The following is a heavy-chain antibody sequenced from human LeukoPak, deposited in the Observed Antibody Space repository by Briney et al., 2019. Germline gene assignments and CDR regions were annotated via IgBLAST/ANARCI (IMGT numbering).Heavy chain of an antibody. CDR2: INPSGGST. V-gene: IGHV1-46*01. J-gene: IGHJ5*02. CDR3: ARELAVIVGATRSRNWFDP. CDR1: GYTFTSYY. Sequence: ASVKVSCKASGYTFTSYYMHWVRQAPGQGLEWMGIINPSGGSTSYAQKFQGRVTMTRDTSTSTVYMELSSLRSEDTAVYYCARELAVIVGATRSRNWFDPWGQGTLVTVS. D-gene: IGHD1-26*01.